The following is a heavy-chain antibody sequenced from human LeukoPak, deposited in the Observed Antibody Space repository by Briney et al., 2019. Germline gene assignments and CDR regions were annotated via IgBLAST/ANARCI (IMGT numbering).Heavy chain of an antibody. CDR2: IDPSGGST. D-gene: IGHD4-17*01. V-gene: IGHV1-46*01. J-gene: IGHJ6*02. CDR3: ARAVPGFYYYGMDV. Sequence: ASVKVSCKASGYTFTSYSMHWVRQAPGQGLEWMGIIDPSGGSTRFEQRFQGRVTMTRDTSTSTVYMDLSSLRSEDTAVYYRARAVPGFYYYGMDVWGQGTTVTVSS. CDR1: GYTFTSYS.